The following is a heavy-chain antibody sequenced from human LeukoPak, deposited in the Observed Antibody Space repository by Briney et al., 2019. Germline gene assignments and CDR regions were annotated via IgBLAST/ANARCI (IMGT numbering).Heavy chain of an antibody. D-gene: IGHD6-19*01. V-gene: IGHV3-21*01. CDR2: ISMSSTYI. J-gene: IGHJ4*02. CDR3: TRAPYSSGWYTFDY. Sequence: GGSLRLSCAASGFTFSSYAMNWVCQAPGKGLEWVSSISMSSTYIYHADSVKGRFTISRDNAKNSLYLQMNSLRDEDTAVYYCTRAPYSSGWYTFDYWGQGTLVTPSA. CDR1: GFTFSSYA.